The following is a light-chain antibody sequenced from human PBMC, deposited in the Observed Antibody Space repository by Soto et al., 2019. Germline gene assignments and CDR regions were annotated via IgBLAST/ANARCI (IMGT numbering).Light chain of an antibody. J-gene: IGKJ1*01. CDR2: DAS. Sequence: ILMTQSPATLSVSPGETATLSCRASQSVSNNLAWYQQKPGQAPRLLIYDASTRSTGIPARFSGSGSGTEFTLTISGLQSEDFVVYYCQQYNNWPPRTFGQGTKVDIK. V-gene: IGKV3-15*01. CDR1: QSVSNN. CDR3: QQYNNWPPRT.